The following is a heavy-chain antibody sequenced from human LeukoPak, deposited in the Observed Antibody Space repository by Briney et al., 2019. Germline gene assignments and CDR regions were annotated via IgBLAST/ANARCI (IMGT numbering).Heavy chain of an antibody. CDR1: GFTFSSYA. CDR2: ISGSGGST. Sequence: GGSLRLSCAASGFTFSSYAMSWVRQAPGKGLEWVSAISGSGGSTYYADSVKGPFTISRDNSKNTLYLQMNSLRAEDTAVYYCARVIAAADDYYYYYMDVWGKGTTVTVSS. CDR3: ARVIAAADDYYYYYMDV. J-gene: IGHJ6*03. D-gene: IGHD6-13*01. V-gene: IGHV3-23*01.